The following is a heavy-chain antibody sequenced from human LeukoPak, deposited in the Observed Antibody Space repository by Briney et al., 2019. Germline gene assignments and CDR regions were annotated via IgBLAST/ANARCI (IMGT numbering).Heavy chain of an antibody. V-gene: IGHV1-69*04. J-gene: IGHJ6*02. Sequence: GASVEVSCKASGGTFSSYAISWVRQAPGQGLEWMGRIIPILGIANYAQKFQGRVTITADKSTSTAYMELSSLRSEDTAVYYCAKVRNGDYTGYYYYGMDVWGQGTTVTVSS. CDR2: IIPILGIA. D-gene: IGHD4-17*01. CDR3: AKVRNGDYTGYYYYGMDV. CDR1: GGTFSSYA.